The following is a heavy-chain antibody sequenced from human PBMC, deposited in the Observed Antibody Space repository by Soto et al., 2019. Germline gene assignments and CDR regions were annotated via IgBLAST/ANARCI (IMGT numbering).Heavy chain of an antibody. CDR1: GGSISSYY. CDR3: EAYDDNWFDP. CDR2: IYYSGST. V-gene: IGHV4-59*01. Sequence: SETLSLAGTVVGGSISSYYWSWIRQPPGKGLEWIGYIYYSGSTKYKPSLKSRVTISVDTSKNQFCLKLSSVTAADTAVYYCEAYDDNWFDPWGQGTLVTVPS. D-gene: IGHD3-3*01. J-gene: IGHJ5*02.